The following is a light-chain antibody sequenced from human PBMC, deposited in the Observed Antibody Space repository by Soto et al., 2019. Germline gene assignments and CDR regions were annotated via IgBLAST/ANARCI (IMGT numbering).Light chain of an antibody. CDR3: QSYDSSLSAL. CDR1: SSSIGAGYD. CDR2: GNS. J-gene: IGLJ1*01. V-gene: IGLV1-40*01. Sequence: QSLLTQPPSVSGAPWQRVTISCTGSSSSIGAGYDVHWYQQLPGTAPKLLIYGNSNRPSGIPDRFSGSRSGTSASLAITGLQAEDEADYYCQSYDSSLSALFGTGTKVTVL.